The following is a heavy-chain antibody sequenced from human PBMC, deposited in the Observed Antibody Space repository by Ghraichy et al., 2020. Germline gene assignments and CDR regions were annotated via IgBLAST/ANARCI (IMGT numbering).Heavy chain of an antibody. CDR3: ARDPRGYSYGLPSRGGAFDR. V-gene: IGHV4-34*01. J-gene: IGHJ3*02. Sequence: SETLSLTCAVYGGSFSAYYWSWIRQPPGKGLEWIGEIKHGGSTNYNPSLKSRVTISVDTSKNQFSLKLSSVTAADAAVYYCARDPRGYSYGLPSRGGAFDRGGQGTMGTVSS. CDR2: IKHGGST. D-gene: IGHD5-18*01. CDR1: GGSFSAYY.